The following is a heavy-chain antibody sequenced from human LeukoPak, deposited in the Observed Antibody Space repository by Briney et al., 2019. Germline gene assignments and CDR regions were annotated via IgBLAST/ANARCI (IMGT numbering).Heavy chain of an antibody. D-gene: IGHD3-10*01. V-gene: IGHV3-23*01. J-gene: IGHJ5*02. CDR3: ASHYGSGSNSWLDP. CDR1: GFTFSSQG. Sequence: GGSLRLSCAASGFTFSSQGMTWVRQAPGQGPEWVSAISGSGDGTFYADSVKGRFTISRDNSKNTLYLQMNSLSAEDTAVYYCASHYGSGSNSWLDPWGQGTLVTVSS. CDR2: ISGSGDGT.